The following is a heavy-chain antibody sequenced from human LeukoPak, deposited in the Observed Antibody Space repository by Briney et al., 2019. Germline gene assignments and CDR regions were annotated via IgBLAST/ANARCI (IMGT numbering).Heavy chain of an antibody. CDR1: GYSISSVYY. Sequence: ASETLSFTGTGSGYSISSVYYLGWVRQPPGKGLEWIGSIYHSGSTYYNPSLRSRVTISVDTSKNQFSLKLSSVTAADTAVYYCARVPSALRHYFDSWGQGTLVTVSS. V-gene: IGHV4-38-2*02. J-gene: IGHJ4*02. CDR2: IYHSGST. D-gene: IGHD3-16*01. CDR3: ARVPSALRHYFDS.